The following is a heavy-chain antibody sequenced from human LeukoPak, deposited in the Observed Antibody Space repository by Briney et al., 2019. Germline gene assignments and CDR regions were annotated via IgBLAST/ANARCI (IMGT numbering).Heavy chain of an antibody. CDR3: ARVSEWSHSRPRGFDY. J-gene: IGHJ4*02. CDR1: GYTFTGYY. D-gene: IGHD3-10*01. CDR2: ISAYNGNT. V-gene: IGHV1-18*04. Sequence: ASVKVSCKASGYTFTGYYMHWVRQAPGQGLEWMGWISAYNGNTNYAQKLQGRVTMTTDTSTSTAYMELRSLRSDDTAVYYCARVSEWSHSRPRGFDYWGQGTLVTVSS.